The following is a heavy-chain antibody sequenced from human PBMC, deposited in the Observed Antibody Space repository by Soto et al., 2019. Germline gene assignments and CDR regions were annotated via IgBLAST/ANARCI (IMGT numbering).Heavy chain of an antibody. Sequence: GGSLRLSCTASGFTFGDYAMSWVRQAPGKGLEWVGFIRSKAYGGTTEYAASVKGRFTISRDGSKSIAYLQMNSLKTEDTAVYYCTSRYCSGGSCYDYWGQGTLVTVS. D-gene: IGHD2-15*01. J-gene: IGHJ4*02. CDR1: GFTFGDYA. CDR2: IRSKAYGGTT. V-gene: IGHV3-49*04. CDR3: TSRYCSGGSCYDY.